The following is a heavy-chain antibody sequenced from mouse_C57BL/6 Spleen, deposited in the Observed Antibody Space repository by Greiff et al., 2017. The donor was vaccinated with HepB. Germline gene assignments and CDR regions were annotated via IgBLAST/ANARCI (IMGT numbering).Heavy chain of an antibody. CDR1: GYTFTDYY. CDR3: ARRYGSNGY. Sequence: EVQLQQSGPVLVKPGASVKMSCKASGYTFTDYYMNWVKQSHGKSLEWIGVINPYNGGTSYNQKFKGKATLTVDKSSSTAYMELNSLTSEDSAVYYCARRYGSNGYWGQGTTLTVSS. D-gene: IGHD1-1*01. J-gene: IGHJ2*01. V-gene: IGHV1-19*01. CDR2: INPYNGGT.